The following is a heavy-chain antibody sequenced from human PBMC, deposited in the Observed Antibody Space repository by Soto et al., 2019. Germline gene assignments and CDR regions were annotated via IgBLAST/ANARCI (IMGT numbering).Heavy chain of an antibody. V-gene: IGHV3-23*01. J-gene: IGHJ6*02. CDR2: ISGSGGST. D-gene: IGHD2-2*01. Sequence: GGSLRLSCAASGFTFSSYAMSWVRQAPGKGLEWVSAISGSGGSTYYADSVKGRFTISRDNSKNTLYLQMNSLRAEDTAVYYCASRYCSSTSCPYYYYGMDVWGQGTTVTV. CDR1: GFTFSSYA. CDR3: ASRYCSSTSCPYYYYGMDV.